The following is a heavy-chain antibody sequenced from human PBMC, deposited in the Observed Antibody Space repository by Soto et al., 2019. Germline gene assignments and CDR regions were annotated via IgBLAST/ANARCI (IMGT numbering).Heavy chain of an antibody. CDR1: GFTFSSYW. Sequence: GGSLRLSCVASGFTFSSYWMHWVRQAPGKGLVWVSNINSDGSSTTYADSMKGRFTISRDNAKNTLYLQMNSLRAEDTAVYYCASLSNYETDFDYWGQGTLVTVSS. CDR2: INSDGSST. D-gene: IGHD4-4*01. J-gene: IGHJ4*02. V-gene: IGHV3-74*03. CDR3: ASLSNYETDFDY.